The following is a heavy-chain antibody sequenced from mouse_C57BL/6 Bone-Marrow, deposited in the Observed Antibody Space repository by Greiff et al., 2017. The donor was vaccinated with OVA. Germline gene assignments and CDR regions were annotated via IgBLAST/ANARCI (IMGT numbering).Heavy chain of an antibody. CDR2: IYPGSGNT. CDR1: GYSFTSYY. J-gene: IGHJ4*01. Sequence: VQLVESGPELVKPGASVKISCKASGYSFTSYYIHWVKQRPGQGLEWIGWIYPGSGNTKYNEKFKGKATLTADTSSSTAYMQLSSLTSEDAAVYYCARSEANGNYYYAMDYWGQGTSVTVSS. V-gene: IGHV1-66*01. CDR3: ARSEANGNYYYAMDY. D-gene: IGHD2-1*01.